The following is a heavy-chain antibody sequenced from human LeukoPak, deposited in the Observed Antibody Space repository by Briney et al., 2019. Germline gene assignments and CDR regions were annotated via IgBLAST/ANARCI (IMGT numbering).Heavy chain of an antibody. CDR3: ARAGATSDAFDI. CDR2: INPSGGST. V-gene: IGHV1-46*01. Sequence: GASVKVSCKASGYTFASYYMHWVRQAPGQGLEWMGIINPSGGSTSYAQKFQGRVTMTRDTSMSTVYMELSSLRSEDTAVYYCARAGATSDAFDIWGQGTMVTVSS. CDR1: GYTFASYY. D-gene: IGHD1-26*01. J-gene: IGHJ3*02.